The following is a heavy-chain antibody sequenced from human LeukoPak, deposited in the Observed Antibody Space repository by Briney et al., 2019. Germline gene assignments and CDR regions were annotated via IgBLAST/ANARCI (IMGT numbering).Heavy chain of an antibody. J-gene: IGHJ4*02. D-gene: IGHD6-19*01. CDR3: ARRGSGWY. CDR2: INHSGST. V-gene: IGHV4-34*01. CDR1: GGSISSYY. Sequence: SETLSLTCTVSGGSISSYYWSWIRQPPGKGLEWIGEINHSGSTNYNPSLKSRVTISVDTSKNQFSLKLSSVTAADTAVYYCARRGSGWYWGQGTLVTVSS.